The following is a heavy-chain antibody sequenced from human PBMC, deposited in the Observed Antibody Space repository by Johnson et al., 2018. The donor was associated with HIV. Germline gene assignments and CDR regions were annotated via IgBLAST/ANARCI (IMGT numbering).Heavy chain of an antibody. J-gene: IGHJ3*02. CDR1: GFTFSNYD. CDR2: ISYDGSNK. D-gene: IGHD3-3*02. V-gene: IGHV3-30*18. CDR3: AKAFCPGCDAFEI. Sequence: QVQLVESGGGVVQPGRSQRLSCVASGFTFSNYDMDWVRQAPGKGLEWVVSISYDGSNKYYADSVKGRFTISRDNSNNTLDLQMNSLRTEDTGVYYCAKAFCPGCDAFEIWGQVTLVTVSS.